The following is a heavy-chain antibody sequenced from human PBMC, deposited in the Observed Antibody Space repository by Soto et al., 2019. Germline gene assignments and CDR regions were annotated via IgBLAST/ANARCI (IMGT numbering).Heavy chain of an antibody. J-gene: IGHJ6*02. CDR3: ARGFEIVVVVAATGSDYYYYGMDV. V-gene: IGHV1-69*13. CDR1: GGTFSSYA. Sequence: SVKVSCKASGGTFSSYAISWVRQAPGQGLEWMGGIIPIFGTANYAQKFQGRVTITADESTSTAYMELSSLRSEDTAVYYCARGFEIVVVVAATGSDYYYYGMDVWGQGTTVTVSS. CDR2: IIPIFGTA. D-gene: IGHD2-15*01.